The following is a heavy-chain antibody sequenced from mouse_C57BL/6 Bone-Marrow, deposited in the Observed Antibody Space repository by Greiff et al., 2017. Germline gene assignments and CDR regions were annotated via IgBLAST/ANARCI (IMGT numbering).Heavy chain of an antibody. D-gene: IGHD1-1*01. CDR1: GYTFTSYD. CDR2: IYPRDGST. CDR3: ARGGYYCVSIWYFDV. V-gene: IGHV1-85*01. J-gene: IGHJ1*03. Sequence: VQLQQSGPELVKPGASVQLSCKASGYTFTSYDINWVKQRPGQGLAWIGWIYPRDGSTKYNAKFKGKATLTVDTSSSTAYMELHSLSSEDSAVYFCARGGYYCVSIWYFDVWGTGTTVTVSS.